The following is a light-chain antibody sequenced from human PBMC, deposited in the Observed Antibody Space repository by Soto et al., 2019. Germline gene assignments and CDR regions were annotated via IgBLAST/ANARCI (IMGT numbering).Light chain of an antibody. CDR2: LAS. V-gene: IGKV2-28*01. CDR1: QSLLHANGNTY. Sequence: DIVMTQFPLSLPVSPGESASISCTSSQSLLHANGNTYLDWYRQKPGQSPQLLIYLASNRSSGVPDRFSGSGSGTEFTLKIDRVEADDVAVYYCMQPLQSPTYTFGQGTRLEFK. J-gene: IGKJ2*01. CDR3: MQPLQSPTYT.